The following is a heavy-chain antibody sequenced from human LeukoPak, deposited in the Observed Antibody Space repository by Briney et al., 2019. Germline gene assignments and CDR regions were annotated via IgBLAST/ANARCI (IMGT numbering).Heavy chain of an antibody. J-gene: IGHJ5*02. V-gene: IGHV4-61*02. CDR1: GVPLSCGSYY. CDR3: AREGPVGTGNWFDP. CDR2: IYTSGST. D-gene: IGHD1-1*01. Sequence: SQTLSLTCTVSGVPLSCGSYYWSWIRQPAGKGLEWIGRIYTSGSTNYNPSLKSRVTISVDTSKNQFSLKLSSVTAADTAVYYCAREGPVGTGNWFDPWGQGTLVTVSS.